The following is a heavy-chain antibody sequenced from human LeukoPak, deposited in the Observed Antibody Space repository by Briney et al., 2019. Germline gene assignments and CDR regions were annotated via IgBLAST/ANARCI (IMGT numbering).Heavy chain of an antibody. CDR1: GFTFSTYW. CDR2: IKQDGSEK. D-gene: IGHD1-26*01. CDR3: GKDSYVGVNWFDP. Sequence: GGSLRLSCVASGFTFSTYWMSWVRQAPGKGLEWVANIKQDGSEKYYVDSVKGRFTISRDNAKNSMYLQMNSLRAEDTAVYYCGKDSYVGVNWFDPRGQGILVTVSS. V-gene: IGHV3-7*03. J-gene: IGHJ5*02.